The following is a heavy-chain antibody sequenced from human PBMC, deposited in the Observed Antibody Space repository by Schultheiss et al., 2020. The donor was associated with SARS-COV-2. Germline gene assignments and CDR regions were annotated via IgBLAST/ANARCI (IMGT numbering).Heavy chain of an antibody. V-gene: IGHV4-31*03. CDR2: IYYSGST. CDR3: ARVVVKRAFDI. D-gene: IGHD2-21*01. J-gene: IGHJ3*02. Sequence: SETLSLTCTVSGGSISSGGYYWSWIRQHPGKGLEWIGYIYYSGSTYYNPSLKSRVTISVDTSKNQFSLKLSSVTAADTAVYYCARVVVKRAFDIWGQGTMVTVSS. CDR1: GGSISSGGYY.